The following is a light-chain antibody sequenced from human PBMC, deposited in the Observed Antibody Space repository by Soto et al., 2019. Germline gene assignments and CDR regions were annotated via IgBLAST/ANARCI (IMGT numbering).Light chain of an antibody. CDR2: GAS. CDR1: QSVSSS. J-gene: IGKJ5*01. Sequence: EIVLTPSTASLSVTPGERAPLSCRASQSVSSSLAWYQQTPGQAPRLLIYGASTRATGIPARFSGSGSGTDFTLTISRLEPEDFAVYYCQQYGNSPITFGQGTRLETK. CDR3: QQYGNSPIT. V-gene: IGKV3-20*01.